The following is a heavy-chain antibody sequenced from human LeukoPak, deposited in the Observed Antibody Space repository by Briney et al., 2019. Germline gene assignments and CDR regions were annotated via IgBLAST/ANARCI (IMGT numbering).Heavy chain of an antibody. CDR2: INAGNGNT. CDR1: GYTFTSYA. CDR3: ARDLQQLADY. V-gene: IGHV1-3*01. Sequence: ASVKVSCKASGYTFTSYAMHWVRQAPGQRLEWMGWINAGNGNTKYSQKFQGRVTMTRDTSTSTVYMELSSLRSEDTAVYYCARDLQQLADYWGQGTLVTVSS. D-gene: IGHD6-13*01. J-gene: IGHJ4*02.